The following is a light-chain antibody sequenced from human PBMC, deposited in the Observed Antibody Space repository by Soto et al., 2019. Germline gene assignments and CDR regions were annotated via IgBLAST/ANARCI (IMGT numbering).Light chain of an antibody. Sequence: QSALTQPASVSGSPGQSITISCTGTSSDVGGYNYVSWYQQHPGKAPKLMIYDVSTRPSGVSNRFSGSKSGNTASLTISGLQAEDEADYYCSSYTSSSTPCVFGTGTKLTVL. V-gene: IGLV2-14*01. CDR3: SSYTSSSTPCV. CDR1: SSDVGGYNY. J-gene: IGLJ1*01. CDR2: DVS.